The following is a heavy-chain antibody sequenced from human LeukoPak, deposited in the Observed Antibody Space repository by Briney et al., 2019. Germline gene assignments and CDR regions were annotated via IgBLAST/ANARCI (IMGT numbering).Heavy chain of an antibody. CDR3: ARDGALEWLLFELDY. CDR2: ISYDGSNK. V-gene: IGHV3-30*03. Sequence: GGSLRLSCAASGFTFSSYGMHWVRQAPGKGLEWVAVISYDGSNKYYADSVKGRFTIFRDNSKNTLYLQMNSLRAEDTAVYYCARDGALEWLLFELDYWGQGTLVTVSS. J-gene: IGHJ4*02. CDR1: GFTFSSYG. D-gene: IGHD3-3*01.